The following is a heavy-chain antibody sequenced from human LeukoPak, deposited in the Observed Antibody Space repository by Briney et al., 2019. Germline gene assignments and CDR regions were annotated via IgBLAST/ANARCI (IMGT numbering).Heavy chain of an antibody. CDR3: AGVQSIAAAGVSEFDY. J-gene: IGHJ4*02. CDR2: INPNSGGT. Sequence: ASVKVSCKASGYAFTDYYMHWVRQAPGQGLEWMGWINPNSGGTNYAQKFQGRVAMTRDTSISTAYMDLSGLRSDDTAVYYCAGVQSIAAAGVSEFDYWGQGTLVTVSS. V-gene: IGHV1-2*02. D-gene: IGHD6-13*01. CDR1: GYAFTDYY.